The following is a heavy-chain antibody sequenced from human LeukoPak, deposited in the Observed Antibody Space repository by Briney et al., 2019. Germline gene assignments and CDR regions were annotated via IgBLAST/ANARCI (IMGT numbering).Heavy chain of an antibody. CDR1: GFTVTTNY. Sequence: GGSLRLSCAASGFTVTTNYMTWVRQAPGKGLEWASVIYSGGSTYYADSVKGRFTIFRDKNTLYLQMNSLRVEDTAVYYCTRAPYGMDVWGQGTTVTVS. CDR2: IYSGGST. V-gene: IGHV3-66*01. J-gene: IGHJ6*02. CDR3: TRAPYGMDV.